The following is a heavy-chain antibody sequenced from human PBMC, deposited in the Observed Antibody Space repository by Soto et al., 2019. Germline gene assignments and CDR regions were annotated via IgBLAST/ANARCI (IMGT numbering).Heavy chain of an antibody. CDR2: IYHSGST. Sequence: QVQLQESCPGLVKPSGTLSLTGAVSGGSISRSNWWSWVRQPPGKGLEWIGEIYHSGSTNYNPSLKSRVTRSVDKSKNQFSLKLSSVTAADTDVYYCARSSGSDLRAFDIWGQGTMVTVSS. D-gene: IGHD1-26*01. J-gene: IGHJ3*02. V-gene: IGHV4-4*02. CDR1: GGSISRSNW. CDR3: ARSSGSDLRAFDI.